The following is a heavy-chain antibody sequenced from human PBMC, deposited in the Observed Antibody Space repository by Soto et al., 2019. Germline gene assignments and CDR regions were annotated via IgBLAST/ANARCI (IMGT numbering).Heavy chain of an antibody. CDR2: VNHSGTT. V-gene: IGHV4-34*01. D-gene: IGHD3-3*01. J-gene: IGHJ4*02. CDR3: ARGGATGDFWSGYSGWSPPTLDF. Sequence: QVQLQQWGAGLLEPSETLSLSCAVYGGSFRGYYWSWVRQPPGKGLEWIGEVNHSGTTNYNPSLKRRVTISGDTSKGQVYLQLTSVTAADTAMYYCARGGATGDFWSGYSGWSPPTLDFWRQGTLVSVSS. CDR1: GGSFRGYY.